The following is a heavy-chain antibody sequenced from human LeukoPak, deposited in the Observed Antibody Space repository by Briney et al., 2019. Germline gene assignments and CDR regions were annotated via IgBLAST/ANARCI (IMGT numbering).Heavy chain of an antibody. D-gene: IGHD2-21*01. V-gene: IGHV1-69*05. CDR2: IIPIFGTA. J-gene: IGHJ6*03. Sequence: SVKVSCKASGYTFTSYDINWVRQATGQGLEWMGGIIPIFGTADYAQKFQGRVTITTDESTSTAYMELSSLRSEDTAVYYCARGPGVVYYYYYYMDVWGKGTTVTVSS. CDR1: GYTFTSYD. CDR3: ARGPGVVYYYYYYMDV.